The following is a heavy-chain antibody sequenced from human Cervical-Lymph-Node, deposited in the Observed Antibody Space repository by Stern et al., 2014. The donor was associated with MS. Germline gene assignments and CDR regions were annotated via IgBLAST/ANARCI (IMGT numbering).Heavy chain of an antibody. CDR2: VQISGTT. CDR3: ARELTMASKGYFDY. D-gene: IGHD4/OR15-4a*01. CDR1: GVSISTHD. Sequence: VQLLESGPGLVKPSETLSLTCTVSGVSISTHDWSWIRQSAGKGLEWLGRVQISGTTNYNPSLKSRVTLSADTSKNQFSLKLSSVTAADTAVYFCARELTMASKGYFDYWGQGTLVTVSS. V-gene: IGHV4-4*07. J-gene: IGHJ4*02.